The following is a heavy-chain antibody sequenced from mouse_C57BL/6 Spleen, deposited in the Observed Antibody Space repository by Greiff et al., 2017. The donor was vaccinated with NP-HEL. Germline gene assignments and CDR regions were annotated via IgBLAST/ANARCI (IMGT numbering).Heavy chain of an antibody. CDR1: GYTFTSYT. J-gene: IGHJ3*01. D-gene: IGHD2-5*01. CDR3: ARRDYSTLFAY. Sequence: VQLQQSGAELARPGASVKMSCKASGYTFTSYTMHWVKQRPGQGLEWIGYINPSSGYTKYNQKFKDKATLTADKSSSTAYMQLSSLTSEDSAVYDCARRDYSTLFAYWGQGTLVTVSA. CDR2: INPSSGYT. V-gene: IGHV1-4*01.